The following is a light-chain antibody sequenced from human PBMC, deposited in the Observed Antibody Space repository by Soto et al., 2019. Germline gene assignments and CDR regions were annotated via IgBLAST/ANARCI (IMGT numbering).Light chain of an antibody. Sequence: QSVLTQPPSVSGSPRQSVTISCTGTSSVVGSYNRVSWYQQPPGTAPKLMIYDVSNRPSGVPDRFSGSKSGNAASLTISGLRAEDEADYYCSSYTITSTYVFGTGTKVTVL. CDR2: DVS. J-gene: IGLJ1*01. CDR1: SSVVGSYNR. CDR3: SSYTITSTYV. V-gene: IGLV2-18*02.